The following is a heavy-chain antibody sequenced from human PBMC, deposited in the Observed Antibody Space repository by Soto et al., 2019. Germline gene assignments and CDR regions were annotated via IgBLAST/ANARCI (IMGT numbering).Heavy chain of an antibody. CDR2: IITMFGTT. J-gene: IGHJ5*02. Sequence: QVQLVQSGAKVKKPGSSVKVSCKASGGTFSNDAISWVRQAPGQGLEWMGGIITMFGTTIYAQKFQGRVTITADRSTSTAYMELSSLRSEDTAVYFCARDEATNWFDPWGQGTLVTVSS. CDR3: ARDEATNWFDP. CDR1: GGTFSNDA. V-gene: IGHV1-69*06.